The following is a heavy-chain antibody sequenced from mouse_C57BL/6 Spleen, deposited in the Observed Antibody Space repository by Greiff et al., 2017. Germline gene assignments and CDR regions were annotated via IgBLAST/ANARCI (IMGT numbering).Heavy chain of an antibody. J-gene: IGHJ1*03. D-gene: IGHD1-1*01. CDR3: ARSTYYYGSSRYFDV. CDR1: GYTFTDYN. CDR2: INPNNGGT. Sequence: VQLQQSGPELVKPGSSVKIPCKASGYTFTDYNMDWVKQSHGKSLEWIGDINPNNGGTIYNQKFKGKATLTVDKSSSTAYMELRSLTSEDTAVYYCARSTYYYGSSRYFDVWGTGTTVTVSS. V-gene: IGHV1-18*01.